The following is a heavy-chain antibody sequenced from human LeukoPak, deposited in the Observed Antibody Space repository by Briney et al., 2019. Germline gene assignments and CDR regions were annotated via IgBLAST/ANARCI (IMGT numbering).Heavy chain of an antibody. J-gene: IGHJ4*02. D-gene: IGHD2-15*01. CDR3: AKDSRDIVVVIASLVDY. V-gene: IGHV3-23*01. CDR1: GFTFSTYA. Sequence: GGSLRLSCAASGFTFSTYAMSWVRQAPGKGLEWVSTISGSGITSYYADSVKGRFTISRDNSKDTLYLQMNSLRAEDTAVYYCAKDSRDIVVVIASLVDYWGQGTLVTVSS. CDR2: ISGSGITS.